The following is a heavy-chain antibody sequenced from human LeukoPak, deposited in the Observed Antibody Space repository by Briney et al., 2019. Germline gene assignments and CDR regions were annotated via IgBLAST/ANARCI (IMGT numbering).Heavy chain of an antibody. V-gene: IGHV3-48*01. CDR3: ARDGNDYVWGSYRYRYYYYGMDV. Sequence: PGGSLRLSCAASGFTVSSNYMSWVRQAPGKGLEWVSYISSSSSTIYYADSVKGRFTISRDNAKNSLYLQMNSLRAEDTAVYYCARDGNDYVWGSYRYRYYYYGMDVWGQGTTVTVSS. CDR2: ISSSSSTI. J-gene: IGHJ6*02. CDR1: GFTVSSNY. D-gene: IGHD3-16*02.